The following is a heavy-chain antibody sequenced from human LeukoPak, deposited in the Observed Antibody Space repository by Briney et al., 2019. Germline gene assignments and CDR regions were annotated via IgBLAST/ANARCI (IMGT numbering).Heavy chain of an antibody. CDR3: ATSNYYNGMDV. J-gene: IGHJ6*02. V-gene: IGHV4-59*08. CDR1: GGSISNYY. Sequence: PSETLSHTCTVSGGSISNYYWTWIRQPPGKGLEWIGHIYYSGSTNYNPSLKSRVTMSIDTPKRQFSLKLTSVTAADTAVYYCATSNYYNGMDVWGQGTTVTVSS. CDR2: IYYSGST.